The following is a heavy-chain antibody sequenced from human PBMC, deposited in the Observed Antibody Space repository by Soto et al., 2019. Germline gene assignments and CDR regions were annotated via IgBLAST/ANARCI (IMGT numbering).Heavy chain of an antibody. J-gene: IGHJ6*02. D-gene: IGHD3-10*01. Sequence: SETLSLTCTVSGGSISSYYWSWIRQPPGKGLEWIGYIYYSGSTYYNPSLKSRVTISVDRSKNQFSLKLSSVTAADTAVYYCARIYMVRGVIPLNYGMDVWGQGTTVTVSS. CDR2: IYYSGST. CDR1: GGSISSYY. V-gene: IGHV4-59*12. CDR3: ARIYMVRGVIPLNYGMDV.